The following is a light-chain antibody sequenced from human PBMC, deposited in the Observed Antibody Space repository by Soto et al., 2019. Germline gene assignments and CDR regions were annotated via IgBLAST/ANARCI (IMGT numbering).Light chain of an antibody. CDR2: AAS. CDR3: QQSYSTPLT. J-gene: IGKJ4*01. V-gene: IGKV1-39*01. CDR1: QNISNY. Sequence: DIQMTQSPSSLSASVRDRVTITCRASQNISNYLNWYQQKPGKAPRLLIYAASSLQSGVPSRFSGSGSGTDFSLTISSLQPEDFATYYCQQSYSTPLTFGGGTKVEIK.